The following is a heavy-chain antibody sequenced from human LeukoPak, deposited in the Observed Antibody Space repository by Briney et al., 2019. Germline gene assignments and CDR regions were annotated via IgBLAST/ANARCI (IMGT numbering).Heavy chain of an antibody. CDR1: GFTFSNYG. V-gene: IGHV3-23*01. CDR2: TSASGDGT. D-gene: IGHD3-22*01. J-gene: IGHJ4*02. Sequence: GGSLRLSCAASGFTFSNYGMGWVRQAPGRGLEWVSSTSASGDGTYYADSVKGRFTISRDNSKNTLYLQMTSLRAEDTAVYYCAKDGIRYYYDSSGYYGDYWGQGTLVTVSS. CDR3: AKDGIRYYYDSSGYYGDY.